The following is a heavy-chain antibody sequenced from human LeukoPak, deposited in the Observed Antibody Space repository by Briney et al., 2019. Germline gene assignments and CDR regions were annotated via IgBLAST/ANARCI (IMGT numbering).Heavy chain of an antibody. D-gene: IGHD4-23*01. CDR3: AKESTVVTFDF. CDR1: GFTFSNAW. V-gene: IGHV3-30*18. Sequence: GGSLRLSCAASGFTFSNAWMSWVRQAPGKGLEWVAVISYDGIKKYYGDSVKGRFTISRDNSKNTLYLQMNSLRSEDTAVYYCAKESTVVTFDFWGQGTLVTVSS. J-gene: IGHJ4*02. CDR2: ISYDGIKK.